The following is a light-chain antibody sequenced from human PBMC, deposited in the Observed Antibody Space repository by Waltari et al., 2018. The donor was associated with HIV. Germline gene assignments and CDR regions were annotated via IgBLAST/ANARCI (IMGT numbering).Light chain of an antibody. J-gene: IGKJ1*01. CDR2: GAS. Sequence: ETVLTQSPGTLSLSPGERATLSCRASQSVSSSYLAWYQQKPGQAPRLLIYGASTRATGIPDRFSGSGSGTDFTLIINRREPEDFAVYYCQQYGSSLSLTFGQGTKVEIK. CDR1: QSVSSSY. CDR3: QQYGSSLSLT. V-gene: IGKV3-20*01.